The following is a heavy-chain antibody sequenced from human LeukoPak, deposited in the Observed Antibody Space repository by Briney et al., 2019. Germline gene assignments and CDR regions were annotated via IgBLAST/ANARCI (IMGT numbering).Heavy chain of an antibody. D-gene: IGHD2-21*01. V-gene: IGHV4-34*01. CDR3: ARGVHFSFVVVIARAGDWFDP. CDR2: INHSGST. Sequence: SETLSLTCAVYTGSFSGYYWSWIRQPPGKGLEWIGEINHSGSTNYNPSLKSRVTISVDTSKNQFSLKLSSVTAADTAVYYCARGVHFSFVVVIARAGDWFDPWGQGTLVTVSS. CDR1: TGSFSGYY. J-gene: IGHJ5*02.